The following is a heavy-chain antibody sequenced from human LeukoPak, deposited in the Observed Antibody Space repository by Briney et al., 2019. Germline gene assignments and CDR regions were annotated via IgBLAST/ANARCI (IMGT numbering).Heavy chain of an antibody. Sequence: SETLSLTCAVYGGSFSGYYWSWIRQPPGKGLEWIGYIYDTGGANYNPSLKSRVTISRDTSKNQFSLNVTSVTAADTAIYYCARGHYYGNSGDYWGQGTLVTVSS. D-gene: IGHD3-22*01. CDR3: ARGHYYGNSGDY. V-gene: IGHV4-59*01. CDR1: GGSFSGYY. CDR2: IYDTGGA. J-gene: IGHJ4*02.